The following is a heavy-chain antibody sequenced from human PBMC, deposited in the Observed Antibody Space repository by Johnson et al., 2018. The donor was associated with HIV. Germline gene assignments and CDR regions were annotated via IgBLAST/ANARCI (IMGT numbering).Heavy chain of an antibody. CDR1: GFTVSSNY. J-gene: IGHJ3*02. CDR2: IRYDGSSN. Sequence: QVQLVESGGGLIQPGGSPRLSCAASGFTVSSNYMSWVRQAPGKGLEWVAFIRYDGSSNFYPDSVKGRFTISRDNSKNTLYLQMNNLGPEDTAVYYCAKAELIRFGELNDGFDIWGQGTMVTVSS. V-gene: IGHV3-30*02. CDR3: AKAELIRFGELNDGFDI. D-gene: IGHD3-10*01.